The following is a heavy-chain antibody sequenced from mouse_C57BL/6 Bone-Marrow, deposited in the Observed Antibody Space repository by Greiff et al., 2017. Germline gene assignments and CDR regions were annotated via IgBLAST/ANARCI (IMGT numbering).Heavy chain of an antibody. CDR3: SSFDGNYFDF. V-gene: IGHV14-4*01. Sequence: EVQRVESGAELVRPGASVKLSCTASGFNIKDDYIHWVKQRPEQGLEWIGWIDPELGDTEYASKFQGKATITSDTSSNTAYLQLSSLTSEDTAVYYCSSFDGNYFDFWGQGTPLTVAS. CDR1: GFNIKDDY. D-gene: IGHD2-3*01. CDR2: IDPELGDT. J-gene: IGHJ2*01.